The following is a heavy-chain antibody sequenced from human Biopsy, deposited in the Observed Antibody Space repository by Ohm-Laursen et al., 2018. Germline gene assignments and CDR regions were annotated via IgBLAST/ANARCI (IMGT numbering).Heavy chain of an antibody. J-gene: IGHJ6*02. Sequence: SDTLSLTCAVFGGSFSGYYWSWIRQPPGKGLEWIGEINHSGSTNNNPSLKSRVTISVDTSKNQFSLKVSSVTAADTAVYYCARDSGILNYGNFKYYHYYGMDVWGQGTKVTVSS. D-gene: IGHD4-11*01. CDR1: GGSFSGYY. CDR2: INHSGST. V-gene: IGHV4-34*01. CDR3: ARDSGILNYGNFKYYHYYGMDV.